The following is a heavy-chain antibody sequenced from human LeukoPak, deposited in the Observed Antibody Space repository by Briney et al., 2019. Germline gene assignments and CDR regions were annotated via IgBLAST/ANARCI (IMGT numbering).Heavy chain of an antibody. Sequence: SVKVSCKASGSTFSSYAISWVRQAPGQGLEWMGGIIPIFDTANYAQKFQGRVTITADESTSTAHMELSSLRSEDTAVYYCARSGTWGRWLQPEDYFDYWGQGALVTVSS. V-gene: IGHV1-69*13. J-gene: IGHJ4*02. CDR1: GSTFSSYA. CDR3: ARSGTWGRWLQPEDYFDY. D-gene: IGHD5-24*01. CDR2: IIPIFDTA.